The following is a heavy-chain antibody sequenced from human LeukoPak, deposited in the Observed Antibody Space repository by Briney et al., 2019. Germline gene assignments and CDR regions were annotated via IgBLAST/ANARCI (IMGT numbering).Heavy chain of an antibody. D-gene: IGHD2-21*02. J-gene: IGHJ4*02. CDR1: GFTFGSYA. Sequence: GGSLRLSCAASGFTFGSYAMSWVRQAPGKGLEWVSAISGSGGSTYYADSVKGRFTISRDNSKNTLYLQMNSLRAEDTAVYYCATMAIVVVTAIQRGGYWGQGTLVTVSS. V-gene: IGHV3-23*01. CDR2: ISGSGGST. CDR3: ATMAIVVVTAIQRGGY.